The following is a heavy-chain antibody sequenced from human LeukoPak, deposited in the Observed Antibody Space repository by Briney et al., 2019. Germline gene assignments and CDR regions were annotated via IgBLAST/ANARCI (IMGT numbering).Heavy chain of an antibody. CDR1: GGSISSYY. Sequence: SETLSLTCTVSGGSISSYYWSWIRQPPGKGLEWIGYIYYSGSTNYNPSLKSRVTISVDTSKNQFSLKLSSVTAADTAVYYCARDSSTYYYDSSGHDAFDIWGQGTMVTVSS. CDR3: ARDSSTYYYDSSGHDAFDI. CDR2: IYYSGST. J-gene: IGHJ3*02. V-gene: IGHV4-59*12. D-gene: IGHD3-22*01.